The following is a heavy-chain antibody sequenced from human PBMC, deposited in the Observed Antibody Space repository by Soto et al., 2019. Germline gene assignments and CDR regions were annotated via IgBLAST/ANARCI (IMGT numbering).Heavy chain of an antibody. D-gene: IGHD6-19*01. V-gene: IGHV3-53*01. CDR1: GFTISTKH. Sequence: GGSLRLSCAASGFTISTKHMSWVRQAPGKGLEWVSVINIAGSTYYADSVKGRFTISRDNSKNTLYLQMNSLRAEDTAVYYCAKDRSSSGWYVQAFDIWGQGTMVTVSS. J-gene: IGHJ3*02. CDR3: AKDRSSSGWYVQAFDI. CDR2: INIAGST.